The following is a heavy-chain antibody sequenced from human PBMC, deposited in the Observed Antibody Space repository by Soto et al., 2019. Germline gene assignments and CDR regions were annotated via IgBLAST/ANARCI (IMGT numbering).Heavy chain of an antibody. D-gene: IGHD3-3*01. CDR1: GGSISSYY. V-gene: IGHV4-59*08. J-gene: IGHJ6*03. CDR3: ARSSGATIFGVVGYYYYYMDV. CDR2: IYYSGST. Sequence: SETLSLTCTVSGGSISSYYWSWIRQPPGKGLEWIGYIYYSGSTNYNPSLKSRVTISVDTSKNQFSLKLSSVTAADTAVYYCARSSGATIFGVVGYYYYYMDVWGKGTTVTVSS.